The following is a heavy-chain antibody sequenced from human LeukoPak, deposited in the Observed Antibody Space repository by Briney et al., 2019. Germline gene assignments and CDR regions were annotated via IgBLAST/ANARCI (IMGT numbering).Heavy chain of an antibody. J-gene: IGHJ4*02. Sequence: ASVKVSCKASGYTFTSYYMHWVRQAPGQGLEWMGIINPSGGSTSYAQKFQGRVTMTRDMSTSTVYMELSSLRSEDTAVYYCARGGYYGSGSYYNRPFDYWGQGALVTVSS. CDR2: INPSGGST. CDR1: GYTFTSYY. V-gene: IGHV1-46*01. CDR3: ARGGYYGSGSYYNRPFDY. D-gene: IGHD3-10*01.